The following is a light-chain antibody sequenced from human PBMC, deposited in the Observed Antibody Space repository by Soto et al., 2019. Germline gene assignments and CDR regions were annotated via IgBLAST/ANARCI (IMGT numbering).Light chain of an antibody. CDR1: SSDVGGSYNL. CDR3: CSYAGSSTYVV. V-gene: IGLV2-23*01. J-gene: IGLJ2*01. Sequence: QSALTQPASVSGSPGQSITISCTGTSSDVGGSYNLVSWYQQQPGKAPKLMIYEGSKRPSGVSNRFSGSKSGNTASLTISGLQAEDEADYHCCSYAGSSTYVVFGGGIKLTVL. CDR2: EGS.